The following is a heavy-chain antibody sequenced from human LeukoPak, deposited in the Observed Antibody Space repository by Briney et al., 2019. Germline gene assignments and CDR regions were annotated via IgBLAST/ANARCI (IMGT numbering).Heavy chain of an antibody. J-gene: IGHJ3*02. Sequence: GGSLRLSCAASGFTFSSYAMSWVRQAPGMGLEWVSAISAGGSNKYYADSVKGRFTISRDNAKDSLYLQMNSLRAEDTAVYYCAKDGPWNWYYYGSTDAFDIWGQGTMVTVSS. CDR1: GFTFSSYA. D-gene: IGHD3-10*01. V-gene: IGHV3-23*01. CDR3: AKDGPWNWYYYGSTDAFDI. CDR2: ISAGGSNK.